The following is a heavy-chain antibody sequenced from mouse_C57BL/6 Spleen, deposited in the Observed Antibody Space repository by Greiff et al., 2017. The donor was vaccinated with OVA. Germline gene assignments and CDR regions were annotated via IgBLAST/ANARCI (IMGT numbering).Heavy chain of an antibody. CDR1: GYSFTDYN. CDR3: ARGIYYGNPYAMDY. CDR2: INPNYGTT. J-gene: IGHJ4*01. Sequence: QLQESGPELVKPGASVKISCKASGYSFTDYNMNWVKQSNGKSLEWIGVINPNYGTTSYNQKFKGKATLTVDQSSSTAYMQLNSLTSEDSAVYYCARGIYYGNPYAMDYWGQGTSVTVSS. D-gene: IGHD2-1*01. V-gene: IGHV1-39*01.